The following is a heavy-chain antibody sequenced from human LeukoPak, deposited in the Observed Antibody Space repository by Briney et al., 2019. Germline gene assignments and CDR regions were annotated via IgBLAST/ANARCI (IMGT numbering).Heavy chain of an antibody. Sequence: ASVKVSCKASGYTFTSYDINWVRQATGQGLEWMGWMNPNSGSTGYAQKFQGRVTITRNTSISTAYMELSGLRSEDTAVYYCARGRSTGYPYYFEYWGQGSLVTVSS. D-gene: IGHD5-12*01. CDR2: MNPNSGST. CDR1: GYTFTSYD. V-gene: IGHV1-8*03. J-gene: IGHJ4*02. CDR3: ARGRSTGYPYYFEY.